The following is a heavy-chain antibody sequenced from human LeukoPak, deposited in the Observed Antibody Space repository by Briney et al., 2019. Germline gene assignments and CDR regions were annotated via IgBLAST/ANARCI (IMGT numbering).Heavy chain of an antibody. CDR3: AREGRGYSYGYDY. CDR1: GFTVSSNY. Sequence: PGGSLRLSCAASGFTVSSNYMSWVRQAPGKGLEWVSVIYSGGSTYYADSVKGRFTISRDNSKNTLYLQMNSLRAEDTAVYYCAREGRGYSYGYDYWGQGTLVTVSS. J-gene: IGHJ4*02. V-gene: IGHV3-53*01. CDR2: IYSGGST. D-gene: IGHD5-18*01.